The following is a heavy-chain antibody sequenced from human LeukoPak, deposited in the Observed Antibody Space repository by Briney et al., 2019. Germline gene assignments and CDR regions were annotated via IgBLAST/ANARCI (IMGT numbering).Heavy chain of an antibody. CDR1: GYSISSGYY. V-gene: IGHV4-38-2*01. D-gene: IGHD3-9*01. J-gene: IGHJ3*02. CDR3: ARELRYFDWSNAFDI. CDR2: ICHSGST. Sequence: SETLSLTCAVSGYSISSGYYWGWTRQPPGKGLEWIGSICHSGSTYYNPSLKSRVTISVDTSKNQFSLKLSSVTAADTAVYYCARELRYFDWSNAFDIWGQGTMVTVSS.